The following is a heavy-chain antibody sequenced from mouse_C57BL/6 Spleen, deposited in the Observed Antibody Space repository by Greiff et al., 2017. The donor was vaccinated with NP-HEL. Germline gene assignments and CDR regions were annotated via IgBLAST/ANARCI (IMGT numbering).Heavy chain of an antibody. CDR2: INPYNGGT. J-gene: IGHJ3*01. V-gene: IGHV1-19*01. CDR3: ARSDSSGYWFAY. CDR1: GYTFTDYY. D-gene: IGHD3-2*02. Sequence: VQLQQSGPVLVKPGASVKMSCKASGYTFTDYYMNWVKQSHGKSLEWIGVINPYNGGTSYNQKFKGKATLTVDKSSSTAYMELNSLTSEDSAVYYCARSDSSGYWFAYWGQGTLVTVSA.